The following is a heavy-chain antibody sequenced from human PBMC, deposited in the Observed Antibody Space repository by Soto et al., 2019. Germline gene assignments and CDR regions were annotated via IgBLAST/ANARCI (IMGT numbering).Heavy chain of an antibody. CDR3: ARSPSQLYYYDSSGYYNWFDP. J-gene: IGHJ5*02. V-gene: IGHV5-10-1*01. CDR1: GYSFTSYW. Sequence: GESLKISCKGSGYSFTSYWISWVRQMPGKGLEWMGRIDPSDSYTNYSPSFQGHVTISADKSISTAYLQWSSLKASDTAMYYCARSPSQLYYYDSSGYYNWFDPWGQGTLVTVSS. CDR2: IDPSDSYT. D-gene: IGHD3-22*01.